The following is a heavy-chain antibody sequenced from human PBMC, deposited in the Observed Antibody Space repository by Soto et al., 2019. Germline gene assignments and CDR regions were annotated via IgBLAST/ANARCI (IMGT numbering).Heavy chain of an antibody. D-gene: IGHD2-8*01. CDR3: ARLSGVSYGMDV. CDR2: IIPIFGTA. J-gene: IGHJ6*02. Sequence: QVQLVQSGAEVKKPGSSVKVSCKASGGTFSSYAISWVRQAPGQGLEWMGGIIPIFGTANYAQKFQGRVTITPDESSSPVYMGLGSLRSEDTAVYYCARLSGVSYGMDVWGQGTTVTVSS. V-gene: IGHV1-69*05. CDR1: GGTFSSYA.